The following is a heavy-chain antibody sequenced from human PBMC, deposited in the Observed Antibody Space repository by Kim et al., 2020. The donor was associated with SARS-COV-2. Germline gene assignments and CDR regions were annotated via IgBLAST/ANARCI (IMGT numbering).Heavy chain of an antibody. D-gene: IGHD3-22*01. CDR2: ISESGDTI. J-gene: IGHJ2*01. CDR1: GFTFSTYG. CDR3: AKVSRYDSSGYVWWDFDL. Sequence: GGSLRLSCAASGFTFSTYGMNWVRQAPGKGLEWISGISESGDTIDYADSVKGRFTTSRDNSKNMLFLQLDSLRAGDTAVYYCAKVSRYDSSGYVWWDFDL. V-gene: IGHV3-23*01.